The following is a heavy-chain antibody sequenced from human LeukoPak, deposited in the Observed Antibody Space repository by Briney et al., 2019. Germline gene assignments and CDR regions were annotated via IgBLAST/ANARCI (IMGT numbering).Heavy chain of an antibody. V-gene: IGHV3-48*04. J-gene: IGHJ3*02. CDR1: GFTFSSYS. CDR3: ARVWFGINGAFDI. D-gene: IGHD3-10*01. Sequence: GGSLRLSCAASGFTFSSYSMNWVRQAPGKGLEWVSYISSSSSTIYYADSVKGRLTISRDNAKNSLYLQMNSLRAEDTALYYCARVWFGINGAFDIWGQGTVVIVSS. CDR2: ISSSSSTI.